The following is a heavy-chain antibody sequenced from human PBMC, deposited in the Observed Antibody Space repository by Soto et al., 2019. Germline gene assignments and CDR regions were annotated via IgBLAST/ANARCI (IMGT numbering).Heavy chain of an antibody. CDR2: IWYDGSNK. Sequence: QVQLVESGGGVVQPGRSLRLSCAASGFTFSSYGMHWVRQAPGKGLEWVAVIWYDGSNKYYADSVKGRFTISRDNSKNPLYLQMNSLRAEDTAVYYCARDGYSSGWYVVYWGQGTLVTVSS. V-gene: IGHV3-33*01. CDR3: ARDGYSSGWYVVY. D-gene: IGHD6-19*01. J-gene: IGHJ4*02. CDR1: GFTFSSYG.